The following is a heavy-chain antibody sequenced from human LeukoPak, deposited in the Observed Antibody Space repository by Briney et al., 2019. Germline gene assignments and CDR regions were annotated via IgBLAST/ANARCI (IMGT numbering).Heavy chain of an antibody. J-gene: IGHJ4*02. CDR3: VRGRYISSHYVGDY. CDR1: GFTFDDYA. Sequence: GRSLRLSCAASGFTFDDYAMHWVRQAPGKGLEWVSGISWNSGSIGYADSVKGRFTISRDNAKNSLYLQMNSLRAEDTAVYYCVRGRYISSHYVGDYWGQGTLATVSS. CDR2: ISWNSGSI. V-gene: IGHV3-9*01. D-gene: IGHD2-2*02.